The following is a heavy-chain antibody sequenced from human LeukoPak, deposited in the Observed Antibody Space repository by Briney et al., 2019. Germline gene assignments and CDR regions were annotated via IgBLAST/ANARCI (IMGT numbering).Heavy chain of an antibody. CDR1: GCTISANF. J-gene: IGHJ4*02. Sequence: PGGSLRLSCAASGCTISANFMSWVRQAPGKGLEWVSIMYSVGSTFYADSVKGRFTISRDPSKNSLDLQMDSLRVDDTAVYYCASDLSGYSYGFGGDLWGQGTLVTVSS. D-gene: IGHD5-18*01. CDR3: ASDLSGYSYGFGGDL. V-gene: IGHV3-66*01. CDR2: MYSVGST.